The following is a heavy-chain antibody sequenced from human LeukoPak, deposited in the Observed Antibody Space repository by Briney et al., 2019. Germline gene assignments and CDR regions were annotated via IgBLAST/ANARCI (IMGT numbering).Heavy chain of an antibody. CDR1: GFPFSSYA. V-gene: IGHV3-74*01. CDR3: ARGRGIGVAGNWYYDL. J-gene: IGHJ2*01. CDR2: ISSDGSST. D-gene: IGHD6-19*01. Sequence: PGGSLRLSCAASGFPFSSYAMNWVRQAPGKGLVWVSRISSDGSSTSYADSVKGRFTISRDNAKNTLYLQMNSLRAEDTAVYYCARGRGIGVAGNWYYDLWGRGTLVTVSS.